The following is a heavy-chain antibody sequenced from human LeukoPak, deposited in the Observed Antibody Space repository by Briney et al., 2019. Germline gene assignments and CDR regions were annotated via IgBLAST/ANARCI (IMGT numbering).Heavy chain of an antibody. CDR1: VYTFTGYY. D-gene: IGHD3-22*01. V-gene: IGHV1-2*02. CDR2: INANSGDT. J-gene: IGHJ4*02. CDR3: AREISGYSDY. Sequence: ASVTVSFKSSVYTFTGYYMHWVRQAPGQGLEWMGWINANSGDTKYAQKFQGRVTMTRDTSISTAYMELSRLRSDDTAMYYCAREISGYSDYWGQGTLVTVSS.